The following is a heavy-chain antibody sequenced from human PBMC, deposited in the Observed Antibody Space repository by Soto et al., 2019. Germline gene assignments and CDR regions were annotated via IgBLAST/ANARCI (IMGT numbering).Heavy chain of an antibody. Sequence: SETLSLTCTVSGGSISSSSYYWGWIRQPPGKGLEWIGSIYYSGSTYYNPSLKSRVTISVDTSKNQFSLKLSSVTAADTAVYYCARLLGAYGAGSDRPYYYYMDGWGKGNTVTVSS. CDR3: ARLLGAYGAGSDRPYYYYMDG. J-gene: IGHJ6*03. CDR2: IYYSGST. V-gene: IGHV4-39*01. CDR1: GGSISSSSYY. D-gene: IGHD3-10*01.